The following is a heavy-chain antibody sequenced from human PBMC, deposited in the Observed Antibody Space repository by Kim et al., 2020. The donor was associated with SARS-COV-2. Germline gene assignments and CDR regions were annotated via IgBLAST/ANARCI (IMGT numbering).Heavy chain of an antibody. Sequence: GGSLRLSCAASGFTFSSYGMHWVRQAPGKGLEWVAVISYDGSNKYYADSVKGRFTISRDNSKNTLYLQMNSLRAEDTAVYYCAKDPPAVREGDYWGQGTLVTVSS. CDR3: AKDPPAVREGDY. V-gene: IGHV3-30*18. CDR2: ISYDGSNK. CDR1: GFTFSSYG. D-gene: IGHD3-10*01. J-gene: IGHJ4*02.